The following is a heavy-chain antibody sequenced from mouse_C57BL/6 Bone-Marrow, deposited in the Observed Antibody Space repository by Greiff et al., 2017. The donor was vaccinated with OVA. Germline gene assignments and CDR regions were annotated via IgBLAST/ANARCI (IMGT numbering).Heavy chain of an antibody. CDR3: VRHGSSYAYFDY. J-gene: IGHJ2*01. V-gene: IGHV10-1*01. CDR1: GFSFNTYA. Sequence: EVQLVESGGGLVQPKGSLKLSCAASGFSFNTYAMNWVRQAPGKGLEWVARIRSKSNNYATYYADSVKDRFTISRDDSESMLYLQMNNLKTEDTAMYYCVRHGSSYAYFDYWGQGTTLTVSS. CDR2: IRSKSNNYAT. D-gene: IGHD1-1*01.